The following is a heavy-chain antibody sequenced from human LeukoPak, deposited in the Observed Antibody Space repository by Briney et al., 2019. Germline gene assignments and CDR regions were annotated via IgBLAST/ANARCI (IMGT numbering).Heavy chain of an antibody. V-gene: IGHV3-30-3*01. J-gene: IGHJ4*02. CDR1: GFTFSSYA. D-gene: IGHD2-2*02. CDR3: ARDSPLGYCSSTSCYTGAFDY. Sequence: GRSLRHSCAASGFTFSSYAMDWVRQAPGKGLEWVAVISYDGSNKYYADSVKGRFTISRDNSKNTLYLQMNSLRAEDTAVYYCARDSPLGYCSSTSCYTGAFDYWGQGTLVTVSS. CDR2: ISYDGSNK.